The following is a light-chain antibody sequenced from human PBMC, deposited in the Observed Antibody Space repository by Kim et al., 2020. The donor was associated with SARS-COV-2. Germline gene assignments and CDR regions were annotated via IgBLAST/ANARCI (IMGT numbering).Light chain of an antibody. CDR1: HGYCGAFND. V-gene: IGLV2-14*03. J-gene: IGLJ3*02. Sequence: CTGTHGYCGAFNDVYWTPNTQGKAPKVMIYDVNTRPSGVSNRFSGSKSGDTASLTISGLQAEDEADYYCSSYTTSNTLVFGGGTQLTVL. CDR3: SSYTTSNTLV. CDR2: DVN.